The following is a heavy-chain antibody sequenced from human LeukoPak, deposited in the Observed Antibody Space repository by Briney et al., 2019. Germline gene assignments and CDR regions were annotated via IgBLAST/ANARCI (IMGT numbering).Heavy chain of an antibody. Sequence: ASVKVSCKASGYTFTSYYMHWVRQAPGQGLEWMGIINPSGGSTSYAQKFQGRVTMTRDTSTSTVYMELSSLRSEDTAVYYCARMPWFGELFDYGMDVWGKGTTVTVSS. D-gene: IGHD3-10*01. CDR1: GYTFTSYY. V-gene: IGHV1-46*01. CDR3: ARMPWFGELFDYGMDV. CDR2: INPSGGST. J-gene: IGHJ6*04.